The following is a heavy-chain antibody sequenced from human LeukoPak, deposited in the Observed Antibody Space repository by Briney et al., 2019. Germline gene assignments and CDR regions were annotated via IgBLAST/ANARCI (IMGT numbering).Heavy chain of an antibody. CDR1: GFTVDSNY. CDR2: IYTGGNT. D-gene: IGHD3-22*01. V-gene: IGHV3-53*01. J-gene: IGHJ4*02. CDR3: ARGDDSGYYDYFDY. Sequence: GGSLRLSCAASGFTVDSNYLSWVRQAPGKGLEWVSTIYTGGNTYYAASVKGRFTISRDFSKNTVFFHMNSLRAEDTAMYYCARGDDSGYYDYFDYWGQGALVTVSS.